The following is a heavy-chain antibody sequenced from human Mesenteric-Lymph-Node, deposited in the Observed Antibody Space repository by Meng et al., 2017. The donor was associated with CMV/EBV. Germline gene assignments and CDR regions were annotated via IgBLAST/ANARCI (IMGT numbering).Heavy chain of an antibody. D-gene: IGHD2-2*01. CDR2: IYYSGST. Sequence: SETLSLTCTVSGGSISSSSYYWGWIRQPPGTGLEWIGYIYYSGSTYYNPSLKSRVTISVDTSKNQFSLKLSSVTAADTAVYYCARMEVPAAPGGYYGMDVWGQGATVTVSS. J-gene: IGHJ6*02. CDR1: GGSISSSSYY. V-gene: IGHV4-31*03. CDR3: ARMEVPAAPGGYYGMDV.